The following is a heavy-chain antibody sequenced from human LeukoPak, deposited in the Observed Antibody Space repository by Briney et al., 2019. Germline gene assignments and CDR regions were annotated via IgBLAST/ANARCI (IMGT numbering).Heavy chain of an antibody. V-gene: IGHV4-59*11. CDR2: IYYTGST. J-gene: IGHJ4*02. D-gene: IGHD3-16*01. CDR3: ARERAGWAFDC. Sequence: SETLSLTCTVSGGSISSHYWTWIRQPPGKGLEWIGYIYYTGSTDFNPSLKSRLTIPLDTSKNQFSLKLSSVTAADTAVYYCARERAGWAFDCWGQGTLVTVSS. CDR1: GGSISSHY.